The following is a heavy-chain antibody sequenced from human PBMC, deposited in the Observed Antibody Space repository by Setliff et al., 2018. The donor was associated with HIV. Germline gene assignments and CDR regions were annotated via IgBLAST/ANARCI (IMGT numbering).Heavy chain of an antibody. V-gene: IGHV4-59*08. D-gene: IGHD5-12*01. CDR2: VYYSGST. J-gene: IGHJ3*02. Sequence: SETLSLTCTVSGGSISGYYWGWIRQPPGKGLEWVGTVYYSGSTNYNPSLKSRVTISVDTSKNQFSLNLDSVTAADTAVYYCASAVEMATSDAFDIWGQGTMVTVSS. CDR3: ASAVEMATSDAFDI. CDR1: GGSISGYY.